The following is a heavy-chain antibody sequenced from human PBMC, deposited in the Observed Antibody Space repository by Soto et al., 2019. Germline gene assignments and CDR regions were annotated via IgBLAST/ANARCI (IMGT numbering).Heavy chain of an antibody. J-gene: IGHJ4*02. Sequence: QVQLQESGPGLVKPSETLSLTCTVSGGSISSYYWSWIRQPPGKGLEWIGYIYYSGSTNYNPSLKSRVTISVDTSKNQFSLKLSSVTAADTAVYYCARAVGRLSPRFDYWGQGTLVTVSS. CDR3: ARAVGRLSPRFDY. CDR1: GGSISSYY. V-gene: IGHV4-59*01. CDR2: IYYSGST. D-gene: IGHD1-26*01.